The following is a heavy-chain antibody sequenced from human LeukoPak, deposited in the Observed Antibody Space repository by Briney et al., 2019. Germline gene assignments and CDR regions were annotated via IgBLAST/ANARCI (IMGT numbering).Heavy chain of an antibody. CDR1: GXTVSSNY. V-gene: IGHV3-53*05. CDR2: IYSGGST. J-gene: IGHJ5*02. CDR3: ARVYRSEQWLVRGVRRYNWFDP. Sequence: GGSLRLSCAASGXTVSSNYMSWVRQAPGKGLECVSVIYSGGSTYYADSAKGRFTISRDNSKNTLYLQMNSLRAEDTAVYYCARVYRSEQWLVRGVRRYNWFDPWGQGTLVTVSS. D-gene: IGHD6-19*01.